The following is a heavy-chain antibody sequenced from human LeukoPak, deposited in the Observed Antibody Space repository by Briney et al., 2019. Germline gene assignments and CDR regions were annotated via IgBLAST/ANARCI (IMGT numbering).Heavy chain of an antibody. Sequence: ASVKVSCKASGYTFTAYYMHWVRQAPGQGLEWMGWINPNRGGTDYAQKFQGRVTMTRDTSISTAYMELSRLRYDDTAVYYCASGYRFRNWGQGTLVTVSS. J-gene: IGHJ4*02. V-gene: IGHV1-2*02. D-gene: IGHD5-18*01. CDR2: INPNRGGT. CDR1: GYTFTAYY. CDR3: ASGYRFRN.